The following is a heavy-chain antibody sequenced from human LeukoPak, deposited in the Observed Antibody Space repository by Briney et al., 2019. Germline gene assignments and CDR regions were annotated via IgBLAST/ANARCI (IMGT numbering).Heavy chain of an antibody. Sequence: GGSLRLSCAASGFTVSSNYMGWVRQAPGKGLDWVSVIYSGGSVHYAESVKGRFTISRDSSKNTLHLQMNSLTAEDTAVYYCARGSSLAAVARGFDYWGQGTLVTVSS. CDR2: IYSGGSV. J-gene: IGHJ4*02. CDR1: GFTVSSNY. CDR3: ARGSSLAAVARGFDY. V-gene: IGHV3-66*02. D-gene: IGHD6-19*01.